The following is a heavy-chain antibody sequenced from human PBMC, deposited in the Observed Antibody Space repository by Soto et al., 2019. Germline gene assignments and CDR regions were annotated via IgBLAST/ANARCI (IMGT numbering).Heavy chain of an antibody. CDR3: AKDWTSI. CDR2: ISGSGGST. V-gene: IGHV3-23*01. D-gene: IGHD1-1*01. J-gene: IGHJ3*02. CDR1: GFIFGTYS. Sequence: EVQLLESGGGLVQPGGSLKISCAASGFIFGTYSMTWLRQAPGKGLDWVSTISGSGGSTYYIDSVQGRFTISRDNSKNTLYLQMNSLRVEDTAVYYCAKDWTSIWGQGTMVTVSS.